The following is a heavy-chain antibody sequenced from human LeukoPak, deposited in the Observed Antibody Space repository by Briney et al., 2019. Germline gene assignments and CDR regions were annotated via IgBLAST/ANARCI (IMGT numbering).Heavy chain of an antibody. V-gene: IGHV3-48*04. CDR2: ITSSSGTK. D-gene: IGHD4-23*01. Sequence: GGSLRLSCAASGFAFSNYNMNWVRQAPGKGLEWVSYITSSSGTKHYADSVKGRFAISRDNADNSLFLQMNSLGAEDTAVYYCASSTTVVTPFDYWGRGTLVTVSA. CDR3: ASSTTVVTPFDY. CDR1: GFAFSNYN. J-gene: IGHJ4*02.